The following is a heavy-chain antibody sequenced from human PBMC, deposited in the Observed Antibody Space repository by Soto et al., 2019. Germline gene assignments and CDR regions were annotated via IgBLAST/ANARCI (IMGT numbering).Heavy chain of an antibody. D-gene: IGHD4-17*01. CDR3: ARLDYGDYVVVFDP. Sequence: SETLSLACAVSGGSISSGGYSWSWIRQPPGKGLEWIGYIYHSGSTYYNPSLKSRVTISVDRSKNQFSLKLSSVTAADTAVYYCARLDYGDYVVVFDPWGQGTLVTVSS. J-gene: IGHJ5*02. V-gene: IGHV4-30-2*01. CDR2: IYHSGST. CDR1: GGSISSGGYS.